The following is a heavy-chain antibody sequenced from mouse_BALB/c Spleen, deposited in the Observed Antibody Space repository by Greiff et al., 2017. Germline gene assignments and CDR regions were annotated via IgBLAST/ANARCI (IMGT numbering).Heavy chain of an antibody. CDR2: INSDGGST. J-gene: IGHJ3*01. D-gene: IGHD1-1*02. V-gene: IGHV5-2*01. CDR1: EYEFPSHD. CDR3: YQTYWFAY. Sequence: EVKLMESGGGLVQPGESLKLSCESNEYEFPSHDMSWVRKTPEKRLELVAAINSDGGSTYYPDTMERRFIISRDNTKKTLYLQMSSLRSEDTALSPHYQTYWFAYWGQGTLVTVSA.